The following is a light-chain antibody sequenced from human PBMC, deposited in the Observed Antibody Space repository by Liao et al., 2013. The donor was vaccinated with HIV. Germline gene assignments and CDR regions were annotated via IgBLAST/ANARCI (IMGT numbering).Light chain of an antibody. V-gene: IGLV3-21*04. J-gene: IGLJ1*01. CDR3: QVWDSIEGGV. Sequence: SYELTQPPSVSVAPGKTARITCGGNNIGSKSVHWYQQKPGQAPVLVIYYDSARPSGIPERFSGSNSGNTATLTISRVEAGDEADYYCQVWDSIEGGVFGTGTKVTVL. CDR1: NIGSKS. CDR2: YDS.